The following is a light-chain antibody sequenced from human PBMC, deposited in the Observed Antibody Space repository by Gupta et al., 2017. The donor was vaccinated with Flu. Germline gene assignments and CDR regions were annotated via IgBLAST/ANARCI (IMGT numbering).Light chain of an antibody. CDR3: QSLYSSGSVI. V-gene: IGLV3-25*01. J-gene: IGLJ2*01. CDR2: KDK. Sequence: SYELTQPPSVSVSPGQTAKITCSGDELPRQYAFWYQRKTGQAPRLVISKDKERHSGIPERFSGSSSGTTVTLTIGGVQAEDEADYYCQSLYSSGSVIFGAGTKLTVL. CDR1: ELPRQY.